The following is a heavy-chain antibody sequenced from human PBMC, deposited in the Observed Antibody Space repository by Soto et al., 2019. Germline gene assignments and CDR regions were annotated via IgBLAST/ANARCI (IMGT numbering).Heavy chain of an antibody. CDR2: IYHSGST. CDR3: ARDPSQYYDILTGTNYYYGMDV. D-gene: IGHD3-9*01. V-gene: IGHV4-30-2*01. J-gene: IGHJ6*02. CDR1: GGSSISGGYS. Sequence: SETLSLTCAVSGGSSISGGYSWSWIRQPPGKGLEWIGYIYHSGSTYYNPSLKSRVTISVDRSKNQFSLKLSSVTAEDTAVYYCARDPSQYYDILTGTNYYYGMDVWGQGTTVTVSS.